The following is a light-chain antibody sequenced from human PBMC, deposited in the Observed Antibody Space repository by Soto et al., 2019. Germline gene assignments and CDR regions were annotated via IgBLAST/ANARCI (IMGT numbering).Light chain of an antibody. CDR2: DVS. V-gene: IGLV2-14*01. CDR1: SSDVGGYNH. J-gene: IGLJ1*01. CDR3: SSFTSTSTNYV. Sequence: QSALTQPASVSGSPGQSITISCTGTSSDVGGYNHVSWYQQHPGKAPKLMIYDVSNRPSGVSNRFSGSKSGNTASLTISGLQPEDEADYYCSSFTSTSTNYVFGTWTKVTVL.